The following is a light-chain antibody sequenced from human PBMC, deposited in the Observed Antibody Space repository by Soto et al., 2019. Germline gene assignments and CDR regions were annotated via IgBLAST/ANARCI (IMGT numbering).Light chain of an antibody. Sequence: EIVLTQSPGTLSLSPGERATLSCSASHRVSSYLAWYQQKPGQAPRLLIYGVSTRATGVPARFSATGSETDFTLTISGLQSGDSAVYFCQQYNNWPFSFGQGTRLEIK. CDR3: QQYNNWPFS. CDR2: GVS. CDR1: HRVSSY. V-gene: IGKV3-15*01. J-gene: IGKJ5*01.